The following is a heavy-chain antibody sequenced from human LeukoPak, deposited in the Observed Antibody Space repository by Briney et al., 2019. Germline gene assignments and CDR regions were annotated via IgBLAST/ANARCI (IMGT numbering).Heavy chain of an antibody. CDR2: ISSSSSTI. Sequence: GGSLRLSCAASGFTFSDYSMNWVRQAPGKGLEWVSYISSSSSTIYYADSVKGRFTISRDNAKNSLYLQMNSLRAEDTAVYYCARDANDILTGYDPYFDYWGQGTLVTVSS. D-gene: IGHD3-9*01. J-gene: IGHJ4*02. V-gene: IGHV3-48*04. CDR3: ARDANDILTGYDPYFDY. CDR1: GFTFSDYS.